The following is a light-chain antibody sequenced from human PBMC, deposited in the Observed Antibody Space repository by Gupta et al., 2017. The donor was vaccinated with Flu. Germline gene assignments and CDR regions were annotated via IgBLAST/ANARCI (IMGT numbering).Light chain of an antibody. CDR3: WVWDAGSEDLVV. Sequence: SYVLTQPPSVSVAPGQTASMPCGGANIGSKSVHWYQQKPGQAPVVVVVFESGRPSGIPARCFCDPYCDNATPITNSGDAGDEADYYWWVWDAGSEDLVVFGGGTKLTVL. CDR2: FES. CDR1: NIGSKS. J-gene: IGLJ2*01. V-gene: IGLV3-21*02.